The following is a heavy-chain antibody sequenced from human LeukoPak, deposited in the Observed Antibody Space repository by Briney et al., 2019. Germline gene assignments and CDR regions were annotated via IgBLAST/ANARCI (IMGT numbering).Heavy chain of an antibody. V-gene: IGHV3-21*01. Sequence: GGSLRLSCAASGFTFSSYSMNWVRQAPGKGLEWVSSISSGSSFIYYADSVKGRFTISRDNAKNSLYLQMNSLRAEDTAVYYCARDSGSPQDAFDIWGQGTVVTVSS. J-gene: IGHJ3*02. CDR2: ISSGSSFI. CDR3: ARDSGSPQDAFDI. D-gene: IGHD6-13*01. CDR1: GFTFSSYS.